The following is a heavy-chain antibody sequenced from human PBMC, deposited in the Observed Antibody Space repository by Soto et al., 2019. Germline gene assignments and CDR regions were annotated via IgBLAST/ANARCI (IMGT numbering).Heavy chain of an antibody. CDR1: GFTFSDYS. CDR2: ISSSDSII. J-gene: IGHJ4*02. CDR3: ARDLGYYDSSGYFDY. D-gene: IGHD3-22*01. Sequence: QVQLVESGGGLVKPGGSLRLSCAASGFTFSDYSMSWIRQAPGKGLEWVSYISSSDSIIYYTDSVKGRFTISRDNAKNSLYLQMNSLRAEDTAVYYCARDLGYYDSSGYFDYWGQGTRVTVSS. V-gene: IGHV3-11*01.